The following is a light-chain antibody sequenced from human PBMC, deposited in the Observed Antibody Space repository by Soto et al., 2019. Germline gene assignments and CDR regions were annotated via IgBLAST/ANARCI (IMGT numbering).Light chain of an antibody. Sequence: QSVLTQPPSVSAAPGQKVTISCSGSSSNIGNNYVSWYQQLPGTAPKLLIYDNNKRPSGIPDRFSGSKSGTSATLGITGLQTGDEADYYCGTWDSSLSAGLFGGGTKVHRP. J-gene: IGLJ2*01. CDR1: SSNIGNNY. CDR2: DNN. CDR3: GTWDSSLSAGL. V-gene: IGLV1-51*01.